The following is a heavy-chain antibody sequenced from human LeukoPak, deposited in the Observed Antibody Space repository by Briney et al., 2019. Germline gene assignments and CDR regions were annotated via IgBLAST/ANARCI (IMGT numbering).Heavy chain of an antibody. V-gene: IGHV3-33*01. CDR1: GFTFSSYG. CDR3: ARVPFYDSSGYYYESPLDY. J-gene: IGHJ4*02. CDR2: IWYDGSKK. D-gene: IGHD3-22*01. Sequence: PGGSLRLSCAASGFTFSSYGMHWVRQAPGKGLEWVAVIWYDGSKKYYADSVKGRFTISRDNAKNSLYLQMNSLRAEDTAVYYCARVPFYDSSGYYYESPLDYWGQGTLVTVSS.